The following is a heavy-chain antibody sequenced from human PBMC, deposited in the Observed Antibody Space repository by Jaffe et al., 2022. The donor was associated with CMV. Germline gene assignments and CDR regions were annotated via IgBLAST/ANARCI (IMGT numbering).Heavy chain of an antibody. V-gene: IGHV3-9*01. CDR3: AKAHYYDSSGTRDYFDY. J-gene: IGHJ4*02. D-gene: IGHD3-22*01. CDR2: ISWNSGSI. CDR1: GFTFDDYA. Sequence: EVQLVESGGGLVQPGRSLRLSCAASGFTFDDYAMHWVRQAPGKGLEWVSGISWNSGSIGYADSVKGRFTISRDNAKNSLYLQMNSLRAEDTALYYCAKAHYYDSSGTRDYFDYWGQGTLVTVSS.